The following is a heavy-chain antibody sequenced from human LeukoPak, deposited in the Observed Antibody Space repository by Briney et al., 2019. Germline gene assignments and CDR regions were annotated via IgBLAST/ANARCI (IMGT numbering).Heavy chain of an antibody. D-gene: IGHD2-2*01. V-gene: IGHV3-21*01. CDR2: ISSSSSYI. Sequence: KPGGSLRLSCAASGFTFSSYSMNWVRQAPGKGLEWVSSISSSSSYIYYADSVKGRFTISGDNAKNSLYLQMNSLRAEDTAVYYCARDLRGTSYFDYWGQGTLVTVSS. CDR1: GFTFSSYS. CDR3: ARDLRGTSYFDY. J-gene: IGHJ4*02.